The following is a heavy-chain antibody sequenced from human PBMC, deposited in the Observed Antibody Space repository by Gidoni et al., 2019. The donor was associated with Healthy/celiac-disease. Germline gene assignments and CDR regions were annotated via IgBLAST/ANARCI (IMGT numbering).Heavy chain of an antibody. J-gene: IGHJ4*02. D-gene: IGHD4-17*01. CDR1: GFTVSSYE. V-gene: IGHV3-48*03. Sequence: EVQLVESGGGLVQPGGSLRLSCAASGFTVSSYEMNWVRQAPGKGLEWVSYISSSGSTIYYADSVKGRFTISRDNAKNSLYLQMNSRRAEDTAVYYCARDPDYGDYYDYWGQGTLVTVSS. CDR3: ARDPDYGDYYDY. CDR2: ISSSGSTI.